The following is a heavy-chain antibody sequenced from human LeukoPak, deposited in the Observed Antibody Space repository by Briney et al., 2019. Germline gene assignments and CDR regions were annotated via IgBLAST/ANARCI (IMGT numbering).Heavy chain of an antibody. CDR2: ISSSGSTI. V-gene: IGHV3-48*03. D-gene: IGHD6-13*01. Sequence: GGSLRLSCAASGFAFSSYEMNWVRQAPGKGLEWVSYISSSGSTIYYADSVKGRFTISRDNAKNSLYLQMNSLRAGDTAVYYCARAAYSSTWYSRYFDLWGRGTLVTVSS. J-gene: IGHJ2*01. CDR1: GFAFSSYE. CDR3: ARAAYSSTWYSRYFDL.